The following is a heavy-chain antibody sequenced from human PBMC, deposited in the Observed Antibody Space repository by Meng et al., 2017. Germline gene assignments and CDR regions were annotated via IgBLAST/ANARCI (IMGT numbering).Heavy chain of an antibody. CDR2: IYHSDTT. D-gene: IGHD3-10*01. Sequence: ASGPVMVTHSLVLSLTFDGSGVYNSSSNGCSWVRQHPWKGLEWIGEIYHSDTTNYTPSLKSRVTISVDKSKNQFSLKLSSVTAAXTAXYYCAXARLLWFGGAVWFDPWGQGTLVTVSS. CDR1: GVYNSSSNG. J-gene: IGHJ5*02. V-gene: IGHV4-4*02. CDR3: AXARLLWFGGAVWFDP.